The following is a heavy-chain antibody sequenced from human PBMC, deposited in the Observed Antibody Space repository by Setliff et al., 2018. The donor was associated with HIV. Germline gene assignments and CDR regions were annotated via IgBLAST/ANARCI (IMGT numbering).Heavy chain of an antibody. J-gene: IGHJ4*02. V-gene: IGHV4-39*01. Sequence: SETLSLTCTVSGGSVNSKTNYWAWIRQPPGKGLEWIGTFSYGGDTSYNPSLKSRVTISVDTSNNQISLKLTSVTAADTAIYYCARHVVALGIVVLPAGALDFWGPGTLVTVSS. CDR2: FSYGGDT. CDR3: ARHVVALGIVVLPAGALDF. CDR1: GGSVNSKTNY. D-gene: IGHD2-2*01.